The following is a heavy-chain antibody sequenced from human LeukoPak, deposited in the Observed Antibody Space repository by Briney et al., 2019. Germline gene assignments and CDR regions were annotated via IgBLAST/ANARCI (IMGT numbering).Heavy chain of an antibody. CDR1: GGSISSYTYY. Sequence: SETLSLTCTVSGGSISSYTYYWGWIRQPPGKGLEWIGSMYYSGSSYYNPSLKSRVTISVDTSKNHFSLKLTSVTAADTAVYYCARDSGSYSFDCWGQGTLVTVSS. CDR3: ARDSGSYSFDC. D-gene: IGHD1-26*01. V-gene: IGHV4-39*02. J-gene: IGHJ4*02. CDR2: MYYSGSS.